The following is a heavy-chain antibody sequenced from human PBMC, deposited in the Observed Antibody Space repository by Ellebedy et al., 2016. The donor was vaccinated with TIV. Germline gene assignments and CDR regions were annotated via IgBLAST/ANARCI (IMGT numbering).Heavy chain of an antibody. CDR1: GFTSTSYS. CDR2: ILNSDTI. J-gene: IGHJ4*02. CDR3: AGDAMIWIFDS. Sequence: PGGSLRLSCAASGFTSTSYSMNRVRQAPGKGLEWISYILNSDTIYYADSVRGRFTISRDKAKKSVYLQMNSLRVDDTGVYYCAGDAMIWIFDSWGQGTLVTVSS. V-gene: IGHV3-48*01. D-gene: IGHD3-22*01.